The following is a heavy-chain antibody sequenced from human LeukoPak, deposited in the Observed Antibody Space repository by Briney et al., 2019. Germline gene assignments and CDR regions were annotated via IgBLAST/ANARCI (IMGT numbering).Heavy chain of an antibody. CDR1: GFTFSSYA. CDR2: ISYDGSNK. Sequence: PGGSLRLSCAASGFTFSSYAMHWVRQAPGKGVEGVAVISYDGSNKYYADSVKGRFTISTDNSNNTLYLQMNSLRAEDTAVYYCARDHRAAAGTRWFDPWGQGTLVTVSS. J-gene: IGHJ5*02. CDR3: ARDHRAAAGTRWFDP. V-gene: IGHV3-30*04. D-gene: IGHD6-13*01.